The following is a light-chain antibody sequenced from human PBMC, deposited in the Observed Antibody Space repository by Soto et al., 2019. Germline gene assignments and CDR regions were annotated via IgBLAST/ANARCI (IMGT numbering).Light chain of an antibody. J-gene: IGLJ2*01. CDR1: SSNIGAGYD. V-gene: IGLV1-40*01. CDR3: QSYDSSLSGHVV. Sequence: QSVLTQPPSVSGAPGQRVTIYCTGSSSNIGAGYDVHWYQQLPGTAPKLLIYGNSNRPSGVPDRFSGSKSGTSASLAIAGLRAEDEADYYCQSYDSSLSGHVVFGGGTKLTVL. CDR2: GNS.